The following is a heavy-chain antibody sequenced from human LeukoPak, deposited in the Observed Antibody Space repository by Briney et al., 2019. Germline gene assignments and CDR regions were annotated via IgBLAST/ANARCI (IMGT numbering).Heavy chain of an antibody. Sequence: GGSLRLSWAASGFTFSSYWMSWVRQAPGKGLEWVANIKQDGSEKYYVDSVKGRFTISRDNAKNSLYLQMNSLRAEDTAVYYCASEGQLLWFGEFGYWGQGTLVTVSS. D-gene: IGHD3-10*01. J-gene: IGHJ4*02. CDR3: ASEGQLLWFGEFGY. CDR2: IKQDGSEK. CDR1: GFTFSSYW. V-gene: IGHV3-7*03.